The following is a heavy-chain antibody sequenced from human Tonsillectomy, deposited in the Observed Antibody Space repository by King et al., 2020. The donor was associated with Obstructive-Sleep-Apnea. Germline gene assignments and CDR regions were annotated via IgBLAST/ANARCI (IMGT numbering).Heavy chain of an antibody. Sequence: DVQLVESGAEVKKPGESLKISCKGSGYSFTSYWIGWVRQMPGKGLEWMGIIYPGDSDTRYSPSFQGQVTISADKSISTAYLQWSSLKASDTAMYYCVRQERYFDLLSGTYYYYYGMDVWGQGTTVTVSS. CDR3: VRQERYFDLLSGTYYYYYGMDV. CDR1: GYSFTSYW. V-gene: IGHV5-51*01. CDR2: IYPGDSDT. J-gene: IGHJ6*02. D-gene: IGHD3-9*01.